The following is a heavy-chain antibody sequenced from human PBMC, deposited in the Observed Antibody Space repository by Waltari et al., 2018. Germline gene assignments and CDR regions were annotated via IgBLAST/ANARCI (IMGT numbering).Heavy chain of an antibody. V-gene: IGHV5-51*01. CDR2: IYPGDSDT. D-gene: IGHD6-13*01. Sequence: EVQLVQSGAAGKKPGESLKISCKGSGDTFPTTCNGWVRHMPGKGLEWMGIIYPGDSDTRYSPSFQGQVTISADKSISTAYLQWSSLKASNTAMYYCARHESSSWYEMGVDYWGQGTLVTVSS. CDR3: ARHESSSWYEMGVDY. CDR1: GDTFPTTC. J-gene: IGHJ4*02.